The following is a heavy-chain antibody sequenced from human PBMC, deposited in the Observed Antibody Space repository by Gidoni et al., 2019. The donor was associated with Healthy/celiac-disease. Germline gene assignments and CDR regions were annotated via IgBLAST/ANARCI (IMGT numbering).Heavy chain of an antibody. D-gene: IGHD3-16*01. CDR2: ISGSGGST. Sequence: EVQLLESGGGLVQPGGSLRLSCAASGFTFSSYAMSWVRQAPGKGLEWVSAISGSGGSTYYADVKGRFTISRDNSKNTLYLQMNSLRAEDTAVYYCAKGLDRTDYWGQGTLVTVSS. J-gene: IGHJ4*02. V-gene: IGHV3-23*01. CDR3: AKGLDRTDY. CDR1: GFTFSSYA.